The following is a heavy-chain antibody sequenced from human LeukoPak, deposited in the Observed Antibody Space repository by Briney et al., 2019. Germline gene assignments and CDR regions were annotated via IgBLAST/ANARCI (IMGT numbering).Heavy chain of an antibody. CDR2: ISNDGSKT. V-gene: IGHV3-30-3*01. CDR1: GITFWSYA. D-gene: IGHD3-10*01. Sequence: PGGSLRLSCAASGITFWSYAMHWARQIPGKSLEWVAVISNDGSKTSYADSVRGRFTISRDNSKDTLYLQMNGLRTEDTAVYYCTREFGGFDIWGQGTLVTVSS. CDR3: TREFGGFDI. J-gene: IGHJ3*02.